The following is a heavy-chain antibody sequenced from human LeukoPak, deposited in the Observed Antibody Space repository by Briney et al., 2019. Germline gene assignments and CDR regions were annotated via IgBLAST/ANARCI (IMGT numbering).Heavy chain of an antibody. CDR1: GSTFSSYW. J-gene: IGHJ5*02. CDR3: AREEMGGTTRSGALT. D-gene: IGHD1-14*01. Sequence: PGRSLRLSCAASGSTFSSYWMSWVRQAPGKGLEWVANIKQDGSEKYYVDSVKGRFTISRDNAKNSLYLQMNSLSAEDTAMYYCAREEMGGTTRSGALTWGQGTLVTVSS. CDR2: IKQDGSEK. V-gene: IGHV3-7*01.